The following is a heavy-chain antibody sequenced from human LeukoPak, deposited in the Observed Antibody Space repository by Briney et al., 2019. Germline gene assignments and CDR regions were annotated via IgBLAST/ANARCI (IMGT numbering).Heavy chain of an antibody. D-gene: IGHD2-8*01. J-gene: IGHJ3*02. CDR2: INHSGST. Sequence: SETLSLTCAVYGGSFSDYYWSWIRQPPGKGLEWIGEINHSGSTNYNPSLKSRLTISVDTSKNQFSLKLSSVTAADTAVYYCARGDRPREIPPLIRKKNAFDIWGQGTMVTVSS. CDR1: GGSFSDYY. V-gene: IGHV4-34*01. CDR3: ARGDRPREIPPLIRKKNAFDI.